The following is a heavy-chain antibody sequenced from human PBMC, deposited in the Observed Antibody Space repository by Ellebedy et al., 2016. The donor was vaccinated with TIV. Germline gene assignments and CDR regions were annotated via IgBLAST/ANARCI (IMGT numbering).Heavy chain of an antibody. CDR2: INSDWSIT. V-gene: IGHV3-74*01. J-gene: IGHJ3*02. CDR3: SRNSGDAFDM. CDR1: GFTFSSYW. D-gene: IGHD1-26*01. Sequence: PGGSLRLSCAASGFTFSSYWMHWVRQVPGKGLVWVSRINSDWSITNYADSVKGRFTISRDNAKKTLYLQMNSLRAEDMAVYYCSRNSGDAFDMWGQGTMVTVSS.